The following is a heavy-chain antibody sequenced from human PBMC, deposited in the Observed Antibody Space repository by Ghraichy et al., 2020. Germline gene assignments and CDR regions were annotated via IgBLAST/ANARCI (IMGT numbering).Heavy chain of an antibody. Sequence: SVKVSCKASGGTFSSYAISWVRQAPGQGLEWMGGIIPIFGTANYAQKFQGRVTITTDESTSTAYMELSSLRSEDTAVYYCASPPGYCSGGSCYYFDYWGQGTLVTVSS. CDR1: GGTFSSYA. CDR2: IIPIFGTA. J-gene: IGHJ4*02. D-gene: IGHD2-15*01. V-gene: IGHV1-69*05. CDR3: ASPPGYCSGGSCYYFDY.